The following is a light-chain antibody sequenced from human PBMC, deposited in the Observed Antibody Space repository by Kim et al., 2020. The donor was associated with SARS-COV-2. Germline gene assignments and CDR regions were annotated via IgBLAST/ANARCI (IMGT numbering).Light chain of an antibody. V-gene: IGLV3-1*01. CDR1: KLGDKY. CDR2: KHT. J-gene: IGLJ3*02. CDR3: QAWDSSTAV. Sequence: YELTQPPSVSVSPGQTASITCSGSKLGDKYAYWYQKKPGQSPVLVIYKHTKRPSGISQRFSGSSSGNTATLTISRAQTMDEADYYCQAWDSSTAVFGGGTQLTVL.